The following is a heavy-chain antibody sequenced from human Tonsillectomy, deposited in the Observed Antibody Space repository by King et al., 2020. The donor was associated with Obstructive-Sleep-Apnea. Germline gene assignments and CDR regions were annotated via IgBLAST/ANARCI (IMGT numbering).Heavy chain of an antibody. D-gene: IGHD6-19*01. CDR1: GFTFSSYW. V-gene: IGHV3-74*01. CDR3: ARVIYRSGWRSKSNWFDP. CDR2: INSDGTTT. Sequence: DVQLVESGGGLVQPGGSLRLSCAASGFTFSSYWMHWVRQAPGKGLVWVSRINSDGTTTNYADSVKGRFTISRDNAKNTLYLQMNSLRAEDTAVYYCARVIYRSGWRSKSNWFDPWGQGTLVTVSS. J-gene: IGHJ5*02.